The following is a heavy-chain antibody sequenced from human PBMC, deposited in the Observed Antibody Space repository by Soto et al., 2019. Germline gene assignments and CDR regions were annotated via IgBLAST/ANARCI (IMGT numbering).Heavy chain of an antibody. V-gene: IGHV1-46*01. CDR3: NLDSSGLDRNYCDY. D-gene: IGHD6-25*01. Sequence: ASVKVSCKTSGYTFINYYMHWVRQAPGQGLEWVGKINPNTGDTYYPQKFQGRVSVTRDTSTSTVYMELSSLRSDDTALYYCNLDSSGLDRNYCDYWDQGTLVTVSS. CDR1: GYTFINYY. J-gene: IGHJ4*02. CDR2: INPNTGDT.